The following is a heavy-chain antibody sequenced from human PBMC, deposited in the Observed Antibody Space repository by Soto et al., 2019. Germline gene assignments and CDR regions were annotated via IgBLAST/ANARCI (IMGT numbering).Heavy chain of an antibody. CDR2: IYYSGST. CDR1: GGSISRGGYS. J-gene: IGHJ4*02. V-gene: IGHV4-31*11. CDR3: ARGGRWLQPYYFDY. D-gene: IGHD5-12*01. Sequence: SETLSLTCAVSGGSISRGGYSWSWIRQPPGKGLEWIGYIYYSGSTYYNPSLKSRVTISVDTSKNQFSLKLSSVTAADTAVYYCARGGRWLQPYYFDYWGQGTLVTVSS.